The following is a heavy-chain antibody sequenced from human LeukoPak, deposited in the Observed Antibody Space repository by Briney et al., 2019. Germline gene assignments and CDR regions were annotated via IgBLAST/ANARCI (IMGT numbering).Heavy chain of an antibody. D-gene: IGHD2-2*01. Sequence: GASVKVSCKASGYTFTGYYMHWVRQAPGQGLEWMGWINPNSGGTNYAQKFQGRVTMTRDTSISTAYMELSRLRSDDTAVYYCAREGYCSSTSCYGGSGLPDYWGQGTLVTVSS. CDR2: INPNSGGT. V-gene: IGHV1-2*02. CDR3: AREGYCSSTSCYGGSGLPDY. J-gene: IGHJ4*02. CDR1: GYTFTGYY.